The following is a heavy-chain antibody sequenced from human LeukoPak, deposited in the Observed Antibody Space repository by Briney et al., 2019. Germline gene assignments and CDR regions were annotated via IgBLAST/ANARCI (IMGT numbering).Heavy chain of an antibody. CDR3: ASFSESMVRGVIITEYFQH. CDR1: GYTFTGYY. J-gene: IGHJ1*01. Sequence: ASVKVSCKASGYTFTGYYMHWVRQAPGQGLEWMGWINPNSGGTNYAQKFQGRVTMTRDTSISTADMELSRLRSDDTAVYYCASFSESMVRGVIITEYFQHWGQGTLVTVSS. CDR2: INPNSGGT. D-gene: IGHD3-10*01. V-gene: IGHV1-2*02.